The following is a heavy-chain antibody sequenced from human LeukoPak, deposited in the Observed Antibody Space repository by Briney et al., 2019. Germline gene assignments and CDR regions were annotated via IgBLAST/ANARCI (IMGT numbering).Heavy chain of an antibody. CDR3: ARDLLAVAGSVTAY. D-gene: IGHD6-19*01. V-gene: IGHV3-11*01. CDR1: GFTLSDYY. J-gene: IGHJ4*02. CDR2: ISSSVSTI. Sequence: GGSLRLSCAASGFTLSDYYMSWIRQAPGKGLEWVSYISSSVSTIYYADSVKGRFTISRDNARKSLYLQMNSLRADDTAVYYCARDLLAVAGSVTAYWGQGTLVTVSS.